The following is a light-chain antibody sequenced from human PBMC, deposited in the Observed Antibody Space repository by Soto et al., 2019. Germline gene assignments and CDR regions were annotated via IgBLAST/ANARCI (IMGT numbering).Light chain of an antibody. Sequence: QSVLTQPPSVSAAPGQKVTISCSGSSSNIGNNYVSWYQQLPGTAPKLLIYKNNKRPSGIPDRFSGSKSGTSDTMGITGLQTGDESDYYCGTWDSSLSAGYVFGTGTKVTVL. J-gene: IGLJ1*01. CDR2: KNN. CDR3: GTWDSSLSAGYV. CDR1: SSNIGNNY. V-gene: IGLV1-51*02.